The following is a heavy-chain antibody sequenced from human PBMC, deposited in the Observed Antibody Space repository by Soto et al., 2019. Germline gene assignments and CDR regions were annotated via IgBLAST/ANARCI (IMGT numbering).Heavy chain of an antibody. V-gene: IGHV1-46*03. Sequence: GASVKVSCKASGNTFTSYYMHWVRQAPGQGLEWMGIINPSSGSTSYAQKFQGGVTMTRDTSTSTVYMELSSLRSEDTAVYYCARDRAPGWAYYYGMDVWGQGTTVTVSS. CDR3: ARDRAPGWAYYYGMDV. J-gene: IGHJ6*02. D-gene: IGHD1-26*01. CDR1: GNTFTSYY. CDR2: INPSSGST.